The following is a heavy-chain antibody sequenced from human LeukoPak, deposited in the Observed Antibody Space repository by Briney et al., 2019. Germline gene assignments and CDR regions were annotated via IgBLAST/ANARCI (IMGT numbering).Heavy chain of an antibody. CDR3: ARDYLVGAPLDS. V-gene: IGHV4-4*07. Sequence: SETLTLTCTVSGVSVTNYYWAWIRQPAGKGLEWIGRMYISGSTYYNPSLKSRVTISIDKTKNQFSLMLRSVTAADTAVYYCARDYLVGAPLDSWGQGTLVTVSP. J-gene: IGHJ4*02. CDR2: MYISGST. D-gene: IGHD1-26*01. CDR1: GVSVTNYY.